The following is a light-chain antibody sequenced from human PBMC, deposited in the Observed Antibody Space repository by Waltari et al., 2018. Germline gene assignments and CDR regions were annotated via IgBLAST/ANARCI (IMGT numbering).Light chain of an antibody. CDR2: HAS. Sequence: DIQMTQSPSSLSASVGDRVTITCQASQDISNSLNWFQQKAGKDPDLVIYHASSPVTGFPSRFSGSGSGTHYTLIIPNLQPADIAVYYCQQYQSFPWTFGQGTRVEI. CDR3: QQYQSFPWT. CDR1: QDISNS. J-gene: IGKJ1*01. V-gene: IGKV1-33*01.